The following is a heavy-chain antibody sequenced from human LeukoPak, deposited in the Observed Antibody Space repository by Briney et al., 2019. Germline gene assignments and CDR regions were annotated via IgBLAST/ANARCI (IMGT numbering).Heavy chain of an antibody. J-gene: IGHJ4*02. CDR1: GVSISSYY. CDR2: IFYSGNT. V-gene: IGHV4-59*08. CDR3: ARLAAISGSDYPDD. D-gene: IGHD1-26*01. Sequence: PSETLSLICTVSGVSISSYYWSWIRQPPGKGLEWIGYIFYSGNTIYNPSLRSRVTISADTSKNHFSLRLRSVTAADTAVYYCARLAAISGSDYPDDWGQGTLVTVSS.